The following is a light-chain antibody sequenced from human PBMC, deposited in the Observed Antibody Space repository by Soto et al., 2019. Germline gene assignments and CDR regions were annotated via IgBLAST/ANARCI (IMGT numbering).Light chain of an antibody. CDR2: KAS. CDR1: QSIDIW. CDR3: QQDNVYWT. V-gene: IGKV1-5*03. Sequence: DIQMTQSPSTLSASVGDRVTITCRASQSIDIWLAWYQQKPGKAPKLLIYKASSLESGVPSRFTGSGSGTACTLTLSSLQPDNFATYYCQQDNVYWTSGQRTKVEIK. J-gene: IGKJ1*01.